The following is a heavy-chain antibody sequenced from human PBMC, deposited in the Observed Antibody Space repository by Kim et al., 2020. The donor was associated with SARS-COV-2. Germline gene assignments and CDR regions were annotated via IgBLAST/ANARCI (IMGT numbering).Heavy chain of an antibody. D-gene: IGHD3-22*01. CDR2: SNTDGSGT. CDR1: GFTFSTYW. V-gene: IGHV3-74*01. Sequence: GGSLRLSCGASGFTFSTYWMHWVRQVPGKGLVWVARSNTDGSGTYYADSVKGRFTISRDNSKKTLYLQMNSLRAEDTAVYYCARVRLSGDYRDALNIWGQGTMVTVSS. CDR3: ARVRLSGDYRDALNI. J-gene: IGHJ3*02.